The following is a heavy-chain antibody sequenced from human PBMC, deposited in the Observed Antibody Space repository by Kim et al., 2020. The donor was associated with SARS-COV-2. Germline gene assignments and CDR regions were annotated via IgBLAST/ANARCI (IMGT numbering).Heavy chain of an antibody. V-gene: IGHV3-48*02. CDR2: ISSSSSTI. Sequence: GGSLRLSCAASGFTFSSYSMNWVRQAPGKGLEWVSYISSSSSTIYYADSVKGRFTISRDNAKNSLYLQMNSLRDEDTAVYYCARDTVMEIYYYYGMDVWGQGTTVTVSS. CDR1: GFTFSSYS. D-gene: IGHD4-4*01. J-gene: IGHJ6*02. CDR3: ARDTVMEIYYYYGMDV.